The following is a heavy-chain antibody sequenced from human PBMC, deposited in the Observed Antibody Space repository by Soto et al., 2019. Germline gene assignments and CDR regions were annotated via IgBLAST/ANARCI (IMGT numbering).Heavy chain of an antibody. CDR3: ARDKDRQQIGGNYYCGMDV. Sequence: QVQLVQSGAEVKKPGSSVTVSCKASGGTFGNSAISWVRQAPGQGLEWMGGIMPIFPTPDYAQKFQGRVRITADESTSTAYMESTSLRTEDTAVYYCARDKDRQQIGGNYYCGMDVWGQGTTVTV. J-gene: IGHJ6*02. CDR1: GGTFGNSA. D-gene: IGHD1-26*01. CDR2: IMPIFPTP. V-gene: IGHV1-69*12.